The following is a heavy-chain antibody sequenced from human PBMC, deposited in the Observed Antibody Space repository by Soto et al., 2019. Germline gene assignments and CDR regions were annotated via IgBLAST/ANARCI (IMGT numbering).Heavy chain of an antibody. J-gene: IGHJ4*02. V-gene: IGHV3-74*01. CDR1: GFTFSAYW. CDR2: INSDGTTT. CDR3: ARGEMATSWPLAY. Sequence: EVQLVESGGGLVQPGGSLRLSCAASGFTFSAYWMHWFRQAPGEGLVCVSRINSDGTTTNYADSVKGRFTISRDNAENTLYLQMNSLRAEDTDVYYCARGEMATSWPLAYWGQGALVTVSS. D-gene: IGHD5-12*01.